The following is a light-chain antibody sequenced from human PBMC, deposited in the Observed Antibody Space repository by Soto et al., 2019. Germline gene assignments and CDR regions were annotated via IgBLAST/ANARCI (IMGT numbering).Light chain of an antibody. CDR1: QSVSSN. J-gene: IGKJ1*01. Sequence: EIVMTQSPATLSVSPGERATLSCRASQSVSSNLAWYQQKVGQVPRVLIYDASTRATGIPGRFSGSGSGTEFTLTISSLQSEDFAVYYCQQYNNWPETFGQGTKVEIK. V-gene: IGKV3-15*01. CDR2: DAS. CDR3: QQYNNWPET.